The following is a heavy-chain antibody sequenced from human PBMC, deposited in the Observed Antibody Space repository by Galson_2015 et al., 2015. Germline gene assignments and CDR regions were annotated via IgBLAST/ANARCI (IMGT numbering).Heavy chain of an antibody. V-gene: IGHV3-21*01. Sequence: SLRLSCAASGFTITDYHVNWVRQSPGKGLEWASSISYTGAYIYYADSVKGRFTISRDNAKNSLYLQMNSLRAEDTAVYYCARDRPPLFWSGYYTRDAFDIWGQGTMVTVSS. CDR1: GFTITDYH. D-gene: IGHD3-3*01. J-gene: IGHJ3*02. CDR3: ARDRPPLFWSGYYTRDAFDI. CDR2: ISYTGAYI.